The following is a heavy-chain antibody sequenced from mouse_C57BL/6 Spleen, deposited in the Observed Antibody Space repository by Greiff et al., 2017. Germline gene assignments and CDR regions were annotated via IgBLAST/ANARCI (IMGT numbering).Heavy chain of an antibody. CDR3: TRGGYDYDVGYFDV. CDR1: GYTFTSYW. Sequence: EVQLQQSGTVLARPGASVKMSCKTSGYTFTSYWMHWVKQRPGQGLEWIGAIYPGNSDTSYNQKFKGKAKLTAVTSASTAYMELSSLTNEDAAVYYCTRGGYDYDVGYFDVWGTGTTVTVSS. D-gene: IGHD2-4*01. V-gene: IGHV1-5*01. CDR2: IYPGNSDT. J-gene: IGHJ1*03.